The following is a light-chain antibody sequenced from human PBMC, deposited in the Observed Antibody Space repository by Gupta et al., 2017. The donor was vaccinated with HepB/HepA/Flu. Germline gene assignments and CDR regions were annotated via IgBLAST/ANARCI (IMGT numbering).Light chain of an antibody. CDR2: KSS. V-gene: IGKV1-5*03. CDR3: QQYNSNSET. J-gene: IGKJ1*01. CDR1: QSISNW. Sequence: DIHMTQSPSTLSASVGDRVTITCRASQSISNWLAWYQQKPGQAPKLLIQKSSSLESGVPSRFSGSGSGTEFTLTISSLQPDDFATYYCQQYNSNSETFGQGTKVEIK.